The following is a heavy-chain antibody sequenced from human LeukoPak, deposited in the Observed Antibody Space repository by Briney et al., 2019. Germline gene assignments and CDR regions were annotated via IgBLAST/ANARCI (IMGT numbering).Heavy chain of an antibody. V-gene: IGHV3-9*01. Sequence: PGGSLRLSCAASGFTFDDYAMNWVRQAPGKGLEWVSGISWNGGSIGYADAVKGRFTISRDNAKNCLYLQMNSLRAEDTALYYCAKDMNYGDYGPLDYWGQGALVTVSS. CDR3: AKDMNYGDYGPLDY. CDR1: GFTFDDYA. J-gene: IGHJ4*02. D-gene: IGHD4-17*01. CDR2: ISWNGGSI.